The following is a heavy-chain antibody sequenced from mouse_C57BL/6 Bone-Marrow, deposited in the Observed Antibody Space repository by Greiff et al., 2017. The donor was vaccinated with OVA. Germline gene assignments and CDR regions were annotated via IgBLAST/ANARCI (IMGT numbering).Heavy chain of an antibody. CDR1: GYSITSGYY. CDR3: ARGSSNYDYYAMDY. Sequence: EVQVVESGPGLVKPSQSLSLTCSVTGYSITSGYYWNWIRQFPGNKLEWMGYISYDGSNNYNPSLKNRISITRDTSKNQFFLKLNAGTTEDTATYYCARGSSNYDYYAMDYWGQGTSVTVSS. D-gene: IGHD2-5*01. J-gene: IGHJ4*01. CDR2: ISYDGSN. V-gene: IGHV3-6*01.